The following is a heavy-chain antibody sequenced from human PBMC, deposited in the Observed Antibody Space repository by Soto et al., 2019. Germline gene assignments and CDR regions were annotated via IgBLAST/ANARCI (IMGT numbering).Heavy chain of an antibody. CDR1: GFTFNNYW. CDR2: INQDGSGK. Sequence: EVQLVESGGGLVHPGGSLRLSCAASGFTFNNYWMTWVRQAPGKGLEWVANINQDGSGKYYVDSVKGRFTISRDNAKSSLHLQMSSLRAEDTAVYYCATNHYWGQGSLVTVSS. CDR3: ATNHY. J-gene: IGHJ4*02. V-gene: IGHV3-7*01.